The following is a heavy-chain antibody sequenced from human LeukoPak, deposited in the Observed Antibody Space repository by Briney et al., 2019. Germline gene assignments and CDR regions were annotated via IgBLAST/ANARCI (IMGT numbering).Heavy chain of an antibody. CDR2: MNPNSGNT. Sequence: ASVKVSCKASGYTFTSYDINWVRQAPGQGLEWMGWMNPNSGNTGYAQKFQGRVTMTRNTSISTAYMELSSLRSEDTAVYYCASITTTYYYYGMDVWGQGTTVTVSS. D-gene: IGHD3-3*01. CDR1: GYTFTSYD. V-gene: IGHV1-8*01. CDR3: ASITTTYYYYGMDV. J-gene: IGHJ6*02.